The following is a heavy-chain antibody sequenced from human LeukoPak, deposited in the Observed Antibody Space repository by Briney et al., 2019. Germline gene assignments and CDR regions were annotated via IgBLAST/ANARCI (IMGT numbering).Heavy chain of an antibody. CDR3: TRANGYGLIDY. D-gene: IGHD3-10*01. CDR2: IIPIFGTA. J-gene: IGHJ4*02. V-gene: IGHV1-69*06. CDR1: GGTFSSYA. Sequence: SVKVSCKASGGTFSSYAISWVRQAPGQGLEWMGGIIPIFGTANYAQKFQGRVTITADKSTSTAYMELSSLRSEDTAMYYCTRANGYGLIDYWGQGTLVTVSS.